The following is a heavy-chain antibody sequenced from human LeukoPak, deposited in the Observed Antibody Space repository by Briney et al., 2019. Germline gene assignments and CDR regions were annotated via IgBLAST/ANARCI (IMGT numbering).Heavy chain of an antibody. J-gene: IGHJ4*02. V-gene: IGHV1-2*02. D-gene: IGHD3-10*01. CDR3: ARDLSASHYYGSGSYGH. CDR2: INPNSGGT. CDR1: GYTLTELS. Sequence: GASVKVSCKVSGYTLTELSMHWVRQAPGKGLEWMGWINPNSGGTNYAQKFQGRVTMTRDTSISTAYMELSRLRSDDTAVYYCARDLSASHYYGSGSYGHWGQGTLVTVSS.